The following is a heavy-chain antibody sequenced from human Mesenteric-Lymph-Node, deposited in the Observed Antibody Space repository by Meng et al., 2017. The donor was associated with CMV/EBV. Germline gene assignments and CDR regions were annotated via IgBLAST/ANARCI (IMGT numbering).Heavy chain of an antibody. CDR2: ISTYNGNI. J-gene: IGHJ4*02. CDR1: GYTFTSYG. V-gene: IGHV1-18*01. Sequence: KACGYTFTSYGISWVRQAPGQGLEWMGWISTYNGNINYAQKLQGRVTMTTDTSTSTAYMELRSLRSDDTAVYYCARDYKSYSGYDFDYWGQGTLVTVSS. CDR3: ARDYKSYSGYDFDY. D-gene: IGHD5-12*01.